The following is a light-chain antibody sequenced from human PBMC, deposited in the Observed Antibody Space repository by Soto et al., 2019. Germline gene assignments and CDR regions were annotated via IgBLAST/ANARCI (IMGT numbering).Light chain of an antibody. CDR1: SSDVGGYNY. CDR2: DVS. J-gene: IGLJ1*01. CDR3: SSYTSSSTYV. V-gene: IGLV2-14*01. Sequence: QSALTQPASVSGSPGQSITISCTGTSSDVGGYNYVSWHQQHPGKAPKLMIYDVSNRPSGVSNRFSGSKSGNTASLTISGLQAEEEADYYCSSYTSSSTYVFGTGTKVTVL.